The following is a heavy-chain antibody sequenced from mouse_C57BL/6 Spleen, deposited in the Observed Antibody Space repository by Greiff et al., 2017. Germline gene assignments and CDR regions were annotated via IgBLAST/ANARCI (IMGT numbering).Heavy chain of an antibody. V-gene: IGHV5-17*01. CDR2: ISSGSSTI. CDR1: GFTFSDYG. Sequence: EVMLVESGGGLVKPGGSLKLSCAASGFTFSDYGMHWVRRAPETGLEWVAYISSGSSTIYYADTVKGRFTISRDNAKNTLFLQMTSLRSEDTAMYYCARWGVYYYAMDFWGQGTSVTVSS. J-gene: IGHJ4*01. CDR3: ARWGVYYYAMDF.